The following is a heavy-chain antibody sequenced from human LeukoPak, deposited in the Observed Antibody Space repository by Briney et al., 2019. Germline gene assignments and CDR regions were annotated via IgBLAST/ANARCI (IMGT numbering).Heavy chain of an antibody. V-gene: IGHV3-30*02. CDR1: GFTFSYYG. Sequence: GGSLRLSCAASGFTFSYYGMNWVRQAPGKGLEWVAFVRYDGSNKYYPDSVKGRFTISSDNSKNTPYLQMNSLRAEDTAVYYCAKGTTGTTGSLFDYWGQGTLVTVSS. CDR3: AKGTTGTTGSLFDY. J-gene: IGHJ4*02. CDR2: VRYDGSNK. D-gene: IGHD1-1*01.